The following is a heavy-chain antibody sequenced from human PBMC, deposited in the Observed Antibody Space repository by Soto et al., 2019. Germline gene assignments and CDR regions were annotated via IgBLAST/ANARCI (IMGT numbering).Heavy chain of an antibody. J-gene: IGHJ4*02. D-gene: IGHD3-22*01. CDR1: GGSIGSSSYY. V-gene: IGHV4-39*01. CDR3: ARHADYYDSSGYSPFDY. Sequence: QLQLQESGPGLVKPSETLSLTCSVSGGSIGSSSYYWGWIRQPPGKGLEWIGSIYYNGITYYNPSLRSRVTIYVDTSKNQFSLKLSSVTAADTAVYYCARHADYYDSSGYSPFDYWGRGPLVTVSS. CDR2: IYYNGIT.